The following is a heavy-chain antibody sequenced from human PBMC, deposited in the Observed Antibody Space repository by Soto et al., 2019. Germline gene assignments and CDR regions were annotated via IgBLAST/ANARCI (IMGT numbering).Heavy chain of an antibody. V-gene: IGHV3-23*01. J-gene: IGHJ6*04. Sequence: GGSLRLSCVASGLSFSTYEMSWVRQAPGKGLEWVSGISGRGDRTYYQDSVRGRFTISRDNSQKILYLQMNRLRAEDTAIYYCANRPRYYNLDVWGKGPTVTVSS. CDR2: ISGRGDRT. CDR3: ANRPRYYNLDV. CDR1: GLSFSTYE.